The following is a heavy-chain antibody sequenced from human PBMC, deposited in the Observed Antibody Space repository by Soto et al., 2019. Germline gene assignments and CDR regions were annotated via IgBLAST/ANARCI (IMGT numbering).Heavy chain of an antibody. Sequence: LSLTCTVSGGSISIGDFYWSWIRQPPGKGLEWIGFIYYKGTAYYNPSLKSRVTVSVDTSKNQFSLNLGSVTAADTAVYYCARYGSGTYYNGIFDFWGQGALVTSPQ. J-gene: IGHJ4*02. CDR3: ARYGSGTYYNGIFDF. CDR1: GGSISIGDFY. V-gene: IGHV4-30-4*01. D-gene: IGHD3-10*01. CDR2: IYYKGTA.